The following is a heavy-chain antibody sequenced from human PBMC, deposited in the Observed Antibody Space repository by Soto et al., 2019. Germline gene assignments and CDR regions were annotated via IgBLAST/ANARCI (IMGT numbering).Heavy chain of an antibody. Sequence: ASVKVSCKASGYTFTNNDVTWVRQATGQGLEWMGWMNPGSGDTGYAQKFQGRVTMTRNISIATAYLQWSSLKASDTAMYYCARHVVSSSGAPYDYWGHGTLVTVSS. CDR3: ARHVVSSSGAPYDY. J-gene: IGHJ4*01. CDR1: GYTFTNND. V-gene: IGHV1-8*01. D-gene: IGHD6-13*01. CDR2: MNPGSGDT.